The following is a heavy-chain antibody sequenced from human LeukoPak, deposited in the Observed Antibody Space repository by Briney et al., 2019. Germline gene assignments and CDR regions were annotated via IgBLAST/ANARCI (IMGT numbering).Heavy chain of an antibody. Sequence: ASVKVSCKASGYTFTSYAMHWVRQAPGHRLEWMGWINAGNGNTKYSQKFQGRVTITRDTSASTAYMELSSLRSEDTAVYYCARGKLGSYYYHMDAWGKGTTVTVSS. D-gene: IGHD3-3*02. CDR2: INAGNGNT. CDR3: ARGKLGSYYYHMDA. CDR1: GYTFTSYA. V-gene: IGHV1-3*01. J-gene: IGHJ6*03.